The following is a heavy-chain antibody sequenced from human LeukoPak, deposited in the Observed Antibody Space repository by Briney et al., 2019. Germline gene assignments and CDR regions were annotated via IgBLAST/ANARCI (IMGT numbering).Heavy chain of an antibody. D-gene: IGHD3-10*01. J-gene: IGHJ4*02. CDR2: IYYTGST. CDR1: GGSISTYY. V-gene: IGHV4-59*01. CDR3: ARSYYGSGSYYSFLY. Sequence: SETLSLTCTVSGGSISTYYWSWLRQPPGKGLEWIGYIYYTGSTNYNPSLKSRVTISIDTSNNQFSLKVSSVTAADTAVYYCARSYYGSGSYYSFLYWGQGTLVTVSS.